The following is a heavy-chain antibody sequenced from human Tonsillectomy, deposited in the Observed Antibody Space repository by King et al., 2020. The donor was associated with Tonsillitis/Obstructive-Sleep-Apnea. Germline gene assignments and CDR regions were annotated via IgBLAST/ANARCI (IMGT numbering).Heavy chain of an antibody. Sequence: VQLQESGPGLVKPSETLSLTCTVSGGSISSYYWSWIRQPAGKGLEWIGLIDTSGNTNYNPSLKTRVTMSVDTSKNQFSLKLSSVTAADTAVYYCARDLSSSTYTWFDPWGQGILVTVSS. CDR2: IDTSGNT. D-gene: IGHD6-13*01. V-gene: IGHV4-4*07. CDR1: GGSISSYY. J-gene: IGHJ5*02. CDR3: ARDLSSSTYTWFDP.